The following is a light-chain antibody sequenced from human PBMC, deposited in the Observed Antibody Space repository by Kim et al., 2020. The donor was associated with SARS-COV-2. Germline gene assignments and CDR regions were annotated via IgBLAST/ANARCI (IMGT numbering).Light chain of an antibody. CDR3: QVWDSTSYHVV. CDR2: YDS. J-gene: IGLJ2*01. CDR1: NIGSKS. V-gene: IGLV3-21*01. Sequence: SYELTQPPSVSVAPGKTATITCGGNNIGSKSVHWYQQKPGQSPVLVIYYDSDRPSGIPERFSGSNSGNTATLTISRAEAGDEADYYCQVWDSTSYHVVFGGGTQLTVL.